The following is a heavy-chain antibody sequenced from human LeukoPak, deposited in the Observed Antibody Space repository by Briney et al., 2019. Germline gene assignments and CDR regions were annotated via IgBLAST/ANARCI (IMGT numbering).Heavy chain of an antibody. J-gene: IGHJ5*02. D-gene: IGHD6-13*01. V-gene: IGHV3-74*01. CDR3: ARARHPQGYSSSWYDRWFDP. CDR2: INSDGSST. Sequence: GGSRRLSCAASGFTFSSYWMHWVRQAPGKGLVWVSRINSDGSSTSYADSVKGRFTISRDNAKNTLYLQMNSLRAEDTAVYYCARARHPQGYSSSWYDRWFDPWGQGTLVTVSS. CDR1: GFTFSSYW.